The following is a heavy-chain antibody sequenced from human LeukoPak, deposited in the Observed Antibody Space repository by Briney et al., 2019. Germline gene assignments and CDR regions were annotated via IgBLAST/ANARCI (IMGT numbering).Heavy chain of an antibody. V-gene: IGHV4-59*01. J-gene: IGHJ3*02. CDR3: ARGGIASAGIPLRI. Sequence: SETLSLTCTVSGGSISSYYWSWIRQPPGKGLEWIVYIYYSGSTNYNPSLKSRVTISVDKSKNQFSLNLSSVTAADTAVYYCARGGIASAGIPLRIWGQGAMVTVSS. D-gene: IGHD6-13*01. CDR2: IYYSGST. CDR1: GGSISSYY.